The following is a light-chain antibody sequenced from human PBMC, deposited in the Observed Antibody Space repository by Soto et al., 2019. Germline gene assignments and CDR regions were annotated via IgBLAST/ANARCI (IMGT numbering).Light chain of an antibody. CDR1: TGAVTTDHY. V-gene: IGLV7-46*01. J-gene: IGLJ3*02. CDR3: LLSYTGTWV. Sequence: QAVVTQEPSLTVSPGGTVTLTCGSNTGAVTTDHYPYWFQQKPGQAPRTLIWDTSNKHSWTPARFSGSLLGGQAALTLSGAQPEDEAVYSCLLSYTGTWVFGGGTKLTVL. CDR2: DTS.